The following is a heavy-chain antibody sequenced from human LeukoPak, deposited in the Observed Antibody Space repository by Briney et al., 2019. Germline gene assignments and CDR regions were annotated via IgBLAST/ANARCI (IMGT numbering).Heavy chain of an antibody. D-gene: IGHD3-9*01. J-gene: IGHJ4*02. V-gene: IGHV3-23*01. Sequence: PGASPRLSCVASGFTFSNYAMSWVRQAPGKGLEWVSAITGSGTSTYYADSLKGRFTISRDNSKNTVFLQMNSLRHEDTAIYYCVIWGDYDVLTGYYVPDYWGQGTLVTVSS. CDR1: GFTFSNYA. CDR3: VIWGDYDVLTGYYVPDY. CDR2: ITGSGTST.